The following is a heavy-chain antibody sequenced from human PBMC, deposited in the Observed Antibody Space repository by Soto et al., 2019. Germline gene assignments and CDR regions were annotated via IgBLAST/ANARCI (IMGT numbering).Heavy chain of an antibody. V-gene: IGHV4-39*01. CDR2: IYYSGST. D-gene: IGHD6-13*01. CDR1: GGSNSSSSYY. J-gene: IGHJ6*02. Sequence: PSETLSLTCTVSGGSNSSSSYYWGWIRQPPGKRLEWIGSIYYSGSTYYNPSLKSRVTISVDTSKNQFSLKLSSVTAADTAVYYCARHHTYSSSWYVGAYHYYGMDVWGQGTTVT. CDR3: ARHHTYSSSWYVGAYHYYGMDV.